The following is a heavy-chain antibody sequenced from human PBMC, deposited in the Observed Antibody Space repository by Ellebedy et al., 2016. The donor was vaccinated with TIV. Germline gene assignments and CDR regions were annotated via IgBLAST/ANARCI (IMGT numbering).Heavy chain of an antibody. J-gene: IGHJ4*02. V-gene: IGHV1-46*04. CDR2: INPSGGST. CDR1: GYTFTSYS. D-gene: IGHD6-19*01. Sequence: ASVKVSCKASGYTFTSYSMHWVRQAPGQGLEWMGIINPSGGSTTYAQKLQGRVTMTRDTSTSTVYMELSSLRSEDTAVYYCASARSSGWLHTPDYWGQGTLVTVSS. CDR3: ASARSSGWLHTPDY.